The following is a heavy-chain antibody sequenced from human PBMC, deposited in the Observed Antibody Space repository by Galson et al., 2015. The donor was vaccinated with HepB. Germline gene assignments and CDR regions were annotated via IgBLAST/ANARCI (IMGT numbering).Heavy chain of an antibody. CDR2: INAGNGNT. J-gene: IGHJ6*02. CDR1: GYTFTSYA. Sequence: SVKVSCKASGYTFTSYAMHWVRQAPGQRLEWMGWINAGNGNTKYSQKFQGRVTITRDTSASTAYMELSSLRSEDTAVYYCARDWVVPAASPYYYGMDVWGQGTTVTVSS. V-gene: IGHV1-3*01. D-gene: IGHD2-2*01. CDR3: ARDWVVPAASPYYYGMDV.